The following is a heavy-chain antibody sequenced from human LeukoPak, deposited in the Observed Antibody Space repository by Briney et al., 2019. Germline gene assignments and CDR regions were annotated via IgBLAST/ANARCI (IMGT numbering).Heavy chain of an antibody. Sequence: SETLSLTCAVYGGSFSGYYWSWIRQPPGKGLEWIGEINHSGSTNYNPSLKSRVTISVDTSKNQFSLKLSSVTAADTAVYYCARGVPMVRGVFDYWGQGTLATVSS. V-gene: IGHV4-34*01. CDR3: ARGVPMVRGVFDY. CDR2: INHSGST. J-gene: IGHJ4*02. D-gene: IGHD3-10*01. CDR1: GGSFSGYY.